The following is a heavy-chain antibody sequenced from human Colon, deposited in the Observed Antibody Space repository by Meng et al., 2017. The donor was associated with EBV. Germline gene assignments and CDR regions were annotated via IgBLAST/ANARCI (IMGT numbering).Heavy chain of an antibody. V-gene: IGHV4-4*03. CDR2: IHHNGNT. Sequence: QFQARGPRPCKPPATMSSTSAVSGDSLSSANWWSWVRQPPGKGLEWIGEIHHNGNTNYNPSLKSRVTISVDKSKNQFVLKVTSVTAADTAVYYCARTAICIGGSCTTWDYWGQGALVTVSS. CDR3: ARTAICIGGSCTTWDY. D-gene: IGHD2-15*01. CDR1: GDSLSSANW. J-gene: IGHJ4*02.